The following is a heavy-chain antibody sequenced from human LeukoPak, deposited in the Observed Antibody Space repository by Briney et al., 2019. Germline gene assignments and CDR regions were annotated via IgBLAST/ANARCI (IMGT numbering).Heavy chain of an antibody. CDR1: GFAFSNYW. J-gene: IGHJ4*02. V-gene: IGHV3-23*01. Sequence: PGGSLRLSCETSGFAFSNYWMSWVRQAPGKGLEWVSAITGGGGSTYYADSVKGRFTISRDNSKNTLYLQMNSLRADDTAVYYCAKDARPSYWGQGTLVTVSS. CDR3: AKDARPSY. CDR2: ITGGGGST.